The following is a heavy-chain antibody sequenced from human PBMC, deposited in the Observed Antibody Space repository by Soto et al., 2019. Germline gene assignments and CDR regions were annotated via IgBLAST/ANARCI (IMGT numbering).Heavy chain of an antibody. CDR1: GFTFSSYW. CDR3: ARVPGSYFDFDY. V-gene: IGHV3-74*01. J-gene: IGHJ4*02. CDR2: INSDGSST. Sequence: GGSLRLSCAASGFTFSSYWMHWVRQAPGKGLVWVSRINSDGSSTSYADSVKGRFTISRDNAKNTLYLQMNSLRAEDTAVYYCARVPGSYFDFDYWGQGTLVTVSS. D-gene: IGHD1-26*01.